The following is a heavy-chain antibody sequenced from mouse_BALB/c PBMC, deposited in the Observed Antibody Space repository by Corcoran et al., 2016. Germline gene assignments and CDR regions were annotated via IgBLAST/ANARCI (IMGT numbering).Heavy chain of an antibody. CDR3: ARGGGYPAWFAY. J-gene: IGHJ3*01. V-gene: IGHV14-3*02. CDR1: GFNINDTY. CDR2: IDPANGNT. D-gene: IGHD2-2*01. Sequence: EVQLQQSGAELVKPGASVKLSCTASGFNINDTYMHWVKQRPEQGLEWIGRIDPANGNTKYDPKFQGKATITADTSSNTAYLQLTSRTSEDTAVYYCARGGGYPAWFAYWGQGTRVTVSA.